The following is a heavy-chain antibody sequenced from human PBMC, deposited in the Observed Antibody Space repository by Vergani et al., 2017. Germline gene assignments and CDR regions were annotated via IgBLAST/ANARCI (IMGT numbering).Heavy chain of an antibody. CDR2: ISYDGSNK. CDR1: GFTFSSHG. Sequence: QVQPVESGGGVVQPGRSLRLSCAASGFTFSSHGMHWVRQAPGKGLEWVAVISYDGSNKYYVDSVKGRFTISRDNSKNTLYLQMNSLRAEDTAVYYCAKTPSRYCSGGSCYSIGRWGQGTLVTVSS. CDR3: AKTPSRYCSGGSCYSIGR. D-gene: IGHD2-15*01. V-gene: IGHV3-30*18. J-gene: IGHJ4*02.